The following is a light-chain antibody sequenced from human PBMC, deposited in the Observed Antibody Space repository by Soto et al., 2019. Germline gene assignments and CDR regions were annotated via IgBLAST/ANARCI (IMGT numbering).Light chain of an antibody. CDR1: QGVTAW. Sequence: DTQMTQSPSSVSASVGDRVTITCRASQGVTAWLAWYRKKQGKAPELLIYEASTLHSGVPSRFSGSGSGTDFTLTISSLQPEDFATYYCQQANSFPLTFGGGTKVEVQ. CDR3: QQANSFPLT. J-gene: IGKJ4*01. V-gene: IGKV1-12*01. CDR2: EAS.